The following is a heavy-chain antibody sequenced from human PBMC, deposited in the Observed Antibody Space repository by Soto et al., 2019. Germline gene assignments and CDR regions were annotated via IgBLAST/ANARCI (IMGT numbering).Heavy chain of an antibody. J-gene: IGHJ4*02. D-gene: IGHD6-6*01. CDR2: IYYSGST. Sequence: SETLSLTCTVSGGSISSYYWSWIRQPPGKGLEWIGYIYYSGSTNYNPSLKSRVTISVDTSKNQFSLKLSSVTAADTAVYYCAKGSGEQLVRWIVSWGQGTLDTVSS. V-gene: IGHV4-59*01. CDR1: GGSISSYY. CDR3: AKGSGEQLVRWIVS.